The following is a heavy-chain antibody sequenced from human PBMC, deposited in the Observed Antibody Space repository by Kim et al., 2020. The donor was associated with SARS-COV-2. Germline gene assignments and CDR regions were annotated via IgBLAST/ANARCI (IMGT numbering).Heavy chain of an antibody. V-gene: IGHV4-59*01. J-gene: IGHJ4*02. CDR2: SYTGST. CDR3: ARNMAY. Sequence: SYTGSTHYNPPLKSRVTISVDTSKNRFSLKLTSVTAADTAKYYCARNMAYWSQGTLVTVSS.